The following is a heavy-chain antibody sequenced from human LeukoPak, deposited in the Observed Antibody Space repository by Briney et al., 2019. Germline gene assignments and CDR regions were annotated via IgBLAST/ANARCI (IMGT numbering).Heavy chain of an antibody. Sequence: PSETLSLTCAVYGGSFSGNYWNWIRQPPGKGLEWIGEINHSGSTSYNPSLKSRVTISGDTSKNQFSLKLSSVTAADTAVHYCARGGYYDSSGYPNPLDYWGQGTLVTVSS. D-gene: IGHD3-22*01. CDR3: ARGGYYDSSGYPNPLDY. V-gene: IGHV4-34*01. CDR2: INHSGST. CDR1: GGSFSGNY. J-gene: IGHJ4*02.